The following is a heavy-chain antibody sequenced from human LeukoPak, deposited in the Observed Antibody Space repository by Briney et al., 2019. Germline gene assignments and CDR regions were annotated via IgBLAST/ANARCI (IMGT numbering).Heavy chain of an antibody. CDR2: IYYSGST. V-gene: IGHV4-39*01. J-gene: IGHJ4*02. CDR1: GGSISTTNYY. Sequence: PSETLTLTCTVSGGSISTTNYYWGWIRQPPGKGLEWIGSIYYSGSTYYNPSLKSRVTISVDTSKNQFSLKLSSVTAADTAVYYCARGRVAMVYFDYWGQGTLVTVSS. D-gene: IGHD5-18*01. CDR3: ARGRVAMVYFDY.